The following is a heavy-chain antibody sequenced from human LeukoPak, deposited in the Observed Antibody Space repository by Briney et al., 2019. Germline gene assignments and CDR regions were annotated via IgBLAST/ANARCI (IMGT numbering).Heavy chain of an antibody. J-gene: IGHJ4*02. Sequence: GGSLRLSCVVSGFTFSNYAMNWVRQAPGKGLEWVSGISNSGGTTYYADSVKGRFTISRDNSKNTLYLQMNSLRAEDTAVYYCAKGSGCDYWGQGTLVTVSS. CDR2: ISNSGGTT. CDR3: AKGSGCDY. D-gene: IGHD6-19*01. CDR1: GFTFSNYA. V-gene: IGHV3-23*01.